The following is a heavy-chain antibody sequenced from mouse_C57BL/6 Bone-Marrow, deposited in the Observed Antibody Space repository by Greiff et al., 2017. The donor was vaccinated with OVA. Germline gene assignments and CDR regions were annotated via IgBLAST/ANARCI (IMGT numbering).Heavy chain of an antibody. Sequence: EVKLMESGGGLVQPGGSMKLSCAASGFTFSDAWMDWVRQSPEKGLEWVAEIRNKANNHATYYAESVKGRFTISRDDSKSRVYLQMNSLRAEDTGIYYCTDYYGSTPYAMDYWGQGTSVTVSS. D-gene: IGHD1-1*01. CDR1: GFTFSDAW. CDR2: IRNKANNHAT. CDR3: TDYYGSTPYAMDY. J-gene: IGHJ4*01. V-gene: IGHV6-6*01.